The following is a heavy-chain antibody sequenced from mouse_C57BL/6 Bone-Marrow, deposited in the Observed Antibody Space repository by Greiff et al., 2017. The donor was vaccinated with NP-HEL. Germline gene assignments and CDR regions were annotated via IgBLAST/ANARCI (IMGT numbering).Heavy chain of an antibody. CDR2: IDPSDSYT. Sequence: VQLQQPGAELVKPGASVKLSCKASGYTFTSYWMQWVKQRPGQGLEWIGEIDPSDSYTNYNQKFKGKATLTVDTSSSTAYMQLSSLTSEDSAVYYCARPNWDYFDYWGQGTTLTVSS. D-gene: IGHD4-1*01. CDR3: ARPNWDYFDY. J-gene: IGHJ2*01. CDR1: GYTFTSYW. V-gene: IGHV1-50*01.